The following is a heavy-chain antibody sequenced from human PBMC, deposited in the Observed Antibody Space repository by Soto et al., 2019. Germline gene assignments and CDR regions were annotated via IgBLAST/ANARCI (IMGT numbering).Heavy chain of an antibody. J-gene: IGHJ4*01. D-gene: IGHD5-12*01. CDR1: GGSISSGGYY. V-gene: IGHV4-31*02. CDR2: IYYSGST. CDR3: ARERAPEWLRYLDY. Sequence: SETLSLTCTVSGGSISSGGYYWSWIRQHPGKGLEWIVYIYYSGSTYYNPSLKSRVAMSVDTSKNQFSLNLSSVTAADTAMYYCARERAPEWLRYLDYWGLGTLVTVSS.